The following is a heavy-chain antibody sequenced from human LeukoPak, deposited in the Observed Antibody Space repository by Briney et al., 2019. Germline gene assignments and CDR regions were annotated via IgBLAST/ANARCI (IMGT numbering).Heavy chain of an antibody. CDR2: INHSGST. CDR3: ARSVCSGGSCYLFDY. V-gene: IGHV4-34*01. CDR1: GVSFSGYY. Sequence: SETLSRTGAVYGVSFSGYYWSWLRQPPGKGLEWIGEINHSGSTNYNPSLKSRVTISVDTSKNQFSLKLSSVTAADTAVYYCARSVCSGGSCYLFDYWGQGTLVTVSS. D-gene: IGHD2-15*01. J-gene: IGHJ4*02.